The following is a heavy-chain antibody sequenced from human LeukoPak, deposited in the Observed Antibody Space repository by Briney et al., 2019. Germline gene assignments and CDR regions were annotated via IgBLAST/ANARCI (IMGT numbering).Heavy chain of an antibody. CDR1: GFTFSSYW. D-gene: IGHD3-10*01. J-gene: IGHJ4*02. CDR3: ARDHPLLWFGEL. Sequence: GGSLILSCAASGFTFSSYWMSWVRQAPGKGLEWVANIKKDGSEKYYVDSVKGRFTISRDNAENSLYLQMNSLRAEDTAVYYCARDHPLLWFGELWGQGTLVTVSS. V-gene: IGHV3-7*01. CDR2: IKKDGSEK.